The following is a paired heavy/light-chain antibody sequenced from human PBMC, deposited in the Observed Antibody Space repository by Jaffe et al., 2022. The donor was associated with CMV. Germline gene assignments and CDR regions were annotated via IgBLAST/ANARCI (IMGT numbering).Light chain of an antibody. CDR2: DNS. J-gene: IGLJ1*01. V-gene: IGLV1-51*01. CDR1: SSNIGNSY. CDR3: GSWDSSLSGYV. Sequence: QSVLTQPPSVSAAPGQKVTISCSGSSSNIGNSYVSWYQQLPGTAPKLLIYDNSKRPSGIPDRFSGSKSAASATLGITGLQTGDEADYYCGSWDSSLSGYVFGTGTKVTVL.
Heavy chain of an antibody. D-gene: IGHD3-16*02. CDR3: AKDSRLSYDYYYYGMDV. Sequence: EVQLVESGGGLVQPGRSLRLSCAASGFTFADYTIHWVRQAPGKGLEWVSGISWNSGSLGYADSVKGRFTISRDNARNSLYLQMNSLRPEDTASYYCAKDSRLSYDYYYYGMDVWGQGTTVTVSS. J-gene: IGHJ6*02. CDR2: ISWNSGSL. CDR1: GFTFADYT. V-gene: IGHV3-9*01.